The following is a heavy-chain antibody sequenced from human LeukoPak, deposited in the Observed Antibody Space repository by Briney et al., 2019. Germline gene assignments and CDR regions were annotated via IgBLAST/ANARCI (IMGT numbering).Heavy chain of an antibody. J-gene: IGHJ4*02. V-gene: IGHV3-23*01. CDR1: GFTFSSYG. Sequence: PGGSLRLSCAASGFTFSSYGMNWVRQAPGKGLEWVSAISGSGGSTYYADSVKGRFTISRDNSKNTLYLQMNSLRAEDTAVYYCAKEWYSSGWYTRHLKRFDYWGQGTLVTVSS. CDR2: ISGSGGST. CDR3: AKEWYSSGWYTRHLKRFDY. D-gene: IGHD6-19*01.